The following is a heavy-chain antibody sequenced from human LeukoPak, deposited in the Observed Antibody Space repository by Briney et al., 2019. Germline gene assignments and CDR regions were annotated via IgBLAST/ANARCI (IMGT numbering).Heavy chain of an antibody. J-gene: IGHJ4*02. Sequence: GGSLRLSCAASGFTFSSYGMHWVRQAPGKGLEWVAVISYDGSNKYYADSVKGRFTISRDNSKNTLYLQMNSLRAEDTAVYYCAKDWDTAMGYSDYWGQGTLVTVSS. D-gene: IGHD5-18*01. V-gene: IGHV3-30*18. CDR2: ISYDGSNK. CDR3: AKDWDTAMGYSDY. CDR1: GFTFSSYG.